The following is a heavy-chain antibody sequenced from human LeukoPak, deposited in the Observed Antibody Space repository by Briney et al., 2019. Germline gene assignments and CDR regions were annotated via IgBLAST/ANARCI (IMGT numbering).Heavy chain of an antibody. V-gene: IGHV3-23*01. D-gene: IGHD4-17*01. CDR2: ISGSGDST. Sequence: PGGSLRLSCAASGFTFSSYPMIWVRQAPGKGLEWVSAISGSGDSTYYADSVKGRFTISRDNAKNTLYLQMNSLRAEDTAVYYCARPADYGGFEYWGQGTLVTVSS. CDR3: ARPADYGGFEY. CDR1: GFTFSSYP. J-gene: IGHJ4*02.